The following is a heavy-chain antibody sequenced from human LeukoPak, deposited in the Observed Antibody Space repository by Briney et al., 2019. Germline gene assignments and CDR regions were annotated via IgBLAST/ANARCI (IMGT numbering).Heavy chain of an antibody. CDR3: TSGRNELLYYFDY. CDR2: IRSKAYGGTT. Sequence: GGSLRLSCTASGFTFGDNAMSWVRQAPGKGLEWVGFIRSKAYGGTTEYAASVKGRFTISRDDSKSIAYLQMNSLKTEDTAVYYCTSGRNELLYYFDYWGQGTLVTVSS. CDR1: GFTFGDNA. J-gene: IGHJ4*02. V-gene: IGHV3-49*04. D-gene: IGHD1-1*01.